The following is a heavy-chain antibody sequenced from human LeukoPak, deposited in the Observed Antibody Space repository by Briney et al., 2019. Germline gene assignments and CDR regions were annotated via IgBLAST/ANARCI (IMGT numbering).Heavy chain of an antibody. D-gene: IGHD2-15*01. Sequence: ASVKVSCKASGYTFTKYYMHWVRQAPGQGLGWMGMIDPSGGSATYAQKFQGRVTMTRDTSTSTVYMELNSLRSEDTAVYYCARGGGGFDYWGQGTLVTVSS. CDR3: ARGGGGFDY. CDR1: GYTFTKYY. CDR2: IDPSGGSA. V-gene: IGHV1-46*01. J-gene: IGHJ4*02.